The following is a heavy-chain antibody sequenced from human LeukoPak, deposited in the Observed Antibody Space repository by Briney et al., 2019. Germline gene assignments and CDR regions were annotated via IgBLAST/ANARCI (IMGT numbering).Heavy chain of an antibody. D-gene: IGHD3-22*01. J-gene: IGHJ4*02. CDR1: GGSINSSSYY. CDR3: ARQYSSSLGGGY. V-gene: IGHV4-39*01. Sequence: PSETLPLTCTVSGGSINSSSYYWGWIRQPPGKGLEWMGTIYYSGRAYYNPSLKSRVTVSVDTSKNQFSLKLSSVTAADTAVYYCARQYSSSLGGGYWGQGTLVTVSS. CDR2: IYYSGRA.